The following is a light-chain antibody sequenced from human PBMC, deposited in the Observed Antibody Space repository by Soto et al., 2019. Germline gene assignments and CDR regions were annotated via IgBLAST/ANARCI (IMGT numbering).Light chain of an antibody. CDR2: ASS. J-gene: IGKJ5*01. V-gene: IGKV1-9*01. CDR3: QQLNNYPPA. CDR1: QGISSY. Sequence: DIQLTQSPSFLSASIGDRVTITCRASQGISSYLAWYQQKPGKAPNLLIYASSTLQSGVPSRFSGSGSGTEFTLAISSLQPEDFATYYCQQLNNYPPAFGQETRLEIK.